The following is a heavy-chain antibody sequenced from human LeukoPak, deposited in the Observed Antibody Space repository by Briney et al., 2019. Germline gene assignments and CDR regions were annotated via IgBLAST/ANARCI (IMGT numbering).Heavy chain of an antibody. Sequence: SGGSLRLSCAASGFTFSDHYISWIRQAPGKGLEWVSYIWNSGSSIYYADSVKGRFTISRDNAKNSVYLQMNSLRAEDTAVYYCARGHYGLDYWGQGTMVTVSS. D-gene: IGHD3-16*01. V-gene: IGHV3-11*01. CDR3: ARGHYGLDY. J-gene: IGHJ4*02. CDR2: IWNSGSSI. CDR1: GFTFSDHY.